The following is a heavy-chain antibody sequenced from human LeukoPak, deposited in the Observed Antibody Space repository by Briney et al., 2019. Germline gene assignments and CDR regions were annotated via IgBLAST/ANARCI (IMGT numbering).Heavy chain of an antibody. Sequence: PSETLSLTCTVSGGSISSRGYYWGWIRQPPGKGLEWIGTIYYSGSTYYNPSLKSRVTISVDTSKNQFSLKLSSVTAADTAVYYCARQGDGYNFLDYWGQGTLVTVSS. CDR2: IYYSGST. D-gene: IGHD5-24*01. J-gene: IGHJ4*02. CDR3: ARQGDGYNFLDY. V-gene: IGHV4-39*01. CDR1: GGSISSRGYY.